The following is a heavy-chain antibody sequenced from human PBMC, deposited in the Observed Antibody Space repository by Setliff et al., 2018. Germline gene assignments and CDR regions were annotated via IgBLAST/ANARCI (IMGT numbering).Heavy chain of an antibody. J-gene: IGHJ6*02. CDR1: GYTFTSYG. Sequence: ASVKVSCKASGYTFTSYGISWVRQAPGQGLEWMGWISAYNGNTNYAQKLQGRVTMTTDTSTSTAYMELRSLRSDDTAVYYCARANDYSSGWYFYYYGMDVWGQGTTGTVS. CDR3: ARANDYSSGWYFYYYGMDV. D-gene: IGHD6-19*01. V-gene: IGHV1-18*01. CDR2: ISAYNGNT.